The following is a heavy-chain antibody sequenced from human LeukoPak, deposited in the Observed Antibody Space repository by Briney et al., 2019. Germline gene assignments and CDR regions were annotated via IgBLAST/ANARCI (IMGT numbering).Heavy chain of an antibody. CDR3: ARSVPYHGSSDY. CDR1: GYTFTSYD. J-gene: IGHJ4*02. D-gene: IGHD3-10*01. V-gene: IGHV1-8*01. Sequence: ASVKVSCKASGYTFTSYDINWVRQATGQGLEWMGWMNPNSGNTGYAQKFQGRVTMTRHTSISTAYMELSSLRSEDTAVYHCARSVPYHGSSDYWGQGTLVTVSS. CDR2: MNPNSGNT.